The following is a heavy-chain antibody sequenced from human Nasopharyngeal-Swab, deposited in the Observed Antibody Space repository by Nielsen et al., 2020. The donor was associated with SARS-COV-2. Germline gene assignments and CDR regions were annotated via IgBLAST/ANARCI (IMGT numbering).Heavy chain of an antibody. CDR1: GFILCSFV. CDR3: VREGFTSGFAGAFDF. CDR2: IPYYGGIK. J-gene: IGHJ3*01. V-gene: IGHV3-30-3*01. D-gene: IGHD5-12*01. Sequence: GGSLRLSFSSSGFILCSFVLHWVRHAPGKGLEWVALIPYYGGIKQYGESVRGRFTISKDTSKNTLYLEMNSLREEDTAVYYCVREGFTSGFAGAFDFWGQGTLVTVS.